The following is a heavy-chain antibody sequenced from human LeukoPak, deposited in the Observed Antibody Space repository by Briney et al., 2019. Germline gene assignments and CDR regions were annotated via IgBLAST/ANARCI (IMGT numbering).Heavy chain of an antibody. CDR2: ISSSGGST. CDR3: AKATGSGRYYFDC. Sequence: GGSLRLSCATSEFTFNNYAMTWVRQAPGKGLEWVSAISSSGGSTYYADSVKGRFTISRDNSKSTLYLQMNSLRAEDTAVYYCAKATGSGRYYFDCWGQGTLVTVSS. V-gene: IGHV3-23*01. D-gene: IGHD6-19*01. CDR1: EFTFNNYA. J-gene: IGHJ4*02.